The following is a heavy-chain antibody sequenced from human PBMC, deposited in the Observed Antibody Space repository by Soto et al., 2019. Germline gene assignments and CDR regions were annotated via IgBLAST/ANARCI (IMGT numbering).Heavy chain of an antibody. CDR1: GFTFSSYS. CDR3: ARDGCSGSNCLNWFDP. Sequence: PGGSLRLSCAASGFTFSSYSMNWVRQAPGKGLERVSYISSSRTTIYYADSVKGRFPISRDNAMNSLYLQMIILRAEDTAVYYCARDGCSGSNCLNWFDPWGQGTLVTVSS. V-gene: IGHV3-48*01. J-gene: IGHJ5*02. CDR2: ISSSRTTI. D-gene: IGHD2-15*01.